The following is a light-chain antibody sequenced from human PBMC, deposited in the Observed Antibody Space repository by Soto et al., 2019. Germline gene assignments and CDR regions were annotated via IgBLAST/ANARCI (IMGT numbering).Light chain of an antibody. CDR1: SSDIGGHNY. Sequence: QSALTQPASVSGSPGQSITISCTGTSSDIGGHNYVSWYQQHPGKAPKLLIYGVNNRPSGVSNRFSGSKSGNTASLTISGLQAEDEADYYCNSYRGSSTYVFGAGTKVTVL. J-gene: IGLJ1*01. V-gene: IGLV2-14*03. CDR2: GVN. CDR3: NSYRGSSTYV.